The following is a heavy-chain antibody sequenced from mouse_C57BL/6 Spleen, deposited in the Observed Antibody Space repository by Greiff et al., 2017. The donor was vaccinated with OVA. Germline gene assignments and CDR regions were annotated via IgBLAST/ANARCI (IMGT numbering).Heavy chain of an antibody. CDR3: ARRDYGSWYFDV. CDR1: GYTFTSYW. D-gene: IGHD1-1*01. Sequence: QVQLQPPGAELVMPGASVKLSCKASGYTFTSYWMHWVKQRPGQGLEWIGEIDPSDSYTNYNQKFKGKSTLTVDKSSSTAYMQLSSLTSEDSAVYYCARRDYGSWYFDVWGTGTTVTVSS. J-gene: IGHJ1*03. V-gene: IGHV1-69*01. CDR2: IDPSDSYT.